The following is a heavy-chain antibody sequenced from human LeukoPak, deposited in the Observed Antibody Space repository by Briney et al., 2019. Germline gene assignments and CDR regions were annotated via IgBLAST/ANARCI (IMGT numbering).Heavy chain of an antibody. CDR3: ARAAGTTVED. CDR2: TRNKAKSYTT. CDR1: GFTFNDHY. D-gene: IGHD1-1*01. Sequence: GGSLRLSCAASGFTFNDHYTDWVRQAPGKGLEWVGRTRNKAKSYTTDYGASVKGRFTISRDDSKNSVYLQMNNLKTEDTAVYYCARAAGTTVEDWGQGTLVTVSS. J-gene: IGHJ4*02. V-gene: IGHV3-72*01.